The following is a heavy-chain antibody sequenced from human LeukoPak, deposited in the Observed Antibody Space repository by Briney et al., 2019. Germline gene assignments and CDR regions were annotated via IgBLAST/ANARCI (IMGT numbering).Heavy chain of an antibody. D-gene: IGHD1-26*01. CDR1: GYTFTGCY. Sequence: ASVKVSCKASGYTFTGCYMHWVRQAPGQGLEWMGWINPNSGGTNYAQKFQGRVTMTRDTSISTAYMELSRLRSDDTAVYYCARGGSGSFFRVMFDPWGQGTLVTVSS. V-gene: IGHV1-2*02. CDR2: INPNSGGT. CDR3: ARGGSGSFFRVMFDP. J-gene: IGHJ5*02.